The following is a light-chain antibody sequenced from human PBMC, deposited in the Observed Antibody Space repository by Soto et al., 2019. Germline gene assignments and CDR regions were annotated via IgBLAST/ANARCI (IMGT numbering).Light chain of an antibody. J-gene: IGKJ4*01. V-gene: IGKV3-11*01. Sequence: EIVLTQSPATLSLSPGGRATLSCRASQSVRNSLAWYQQKPGQAPRLLIYDASNRASGIPARFSGSGSGTDFTLTIGSLEPEDSAVYYCQQRSNWPPLTFGGGTKVEIK. CDR2: DAS. CDR3: QQRSNWPPLT. CDR1: QSVRNS.